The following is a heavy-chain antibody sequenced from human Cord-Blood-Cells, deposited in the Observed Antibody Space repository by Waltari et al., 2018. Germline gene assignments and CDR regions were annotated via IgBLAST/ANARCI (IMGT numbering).Heavy chain of an antibody. J-gene: IGHJ2*01. D-gene: IGHD6-13*01. V-gene: IGHV3-33*01. CDR2: IWYDGSNK. CDR3: ARDSSSSWYWYFDL. Sequence: QVQLVESGGGVVQPGRSLRLSCAASGFTFSSYGIHWVRQAPGKGLEWVAVIWYDGSNKYYADSVKGRFTISRDNSKNTLYLQMNSLRAEDTAVYYCARDSSSSWYWYFDLWGRGTLVTVSS. CDR1: GFTFSSYG.